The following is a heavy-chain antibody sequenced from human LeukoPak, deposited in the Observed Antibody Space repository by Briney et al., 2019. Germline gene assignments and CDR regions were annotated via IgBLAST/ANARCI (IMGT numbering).Heavy chain of an antibody. CDR2: ISGSGGRT. CDR3: AKVGRDTPSYGMDV. CDR1: GFTFSSYV. V-gene: IGHV3-23*01. D-gene: IGHD3-10*01. Sequence: GGSLRLSCAVSGFTFSSYVMSWVRQAPGKGLEWVSGISGSGGRTYYADSAKGRLTISRDNSRNTLHLQMNSLRAEDTAVYYCAKVGRDTPSYGMDVWGQGTTVTVSS. J-gene: IGHJ6*02.